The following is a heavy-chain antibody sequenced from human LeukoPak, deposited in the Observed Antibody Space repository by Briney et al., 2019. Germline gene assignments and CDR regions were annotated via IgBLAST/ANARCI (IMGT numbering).Heavy chain of an antibody. CDR1: GYTFTGYY. J-gene: IGHJ4*02. CDR2: INPNSGGT. V-gene: IGHV1-2*02. CDR3: ARASSAARPGSSFDY. D-gene: IGHD6-6*01. Sequence: ASVKVSCKASGYTFTGYYMQWVRQAPGQGLELMGWINPNSGGTNYAREFQGRVTMTRDTSISTAYMELSRLRSDDTAVYYCARASSAARPGSSFDYWGQGTLVTVSS.